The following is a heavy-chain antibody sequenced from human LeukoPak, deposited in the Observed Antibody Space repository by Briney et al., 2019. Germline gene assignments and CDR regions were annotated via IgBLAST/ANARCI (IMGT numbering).Heavy chain of an antibody. D-gene: IGHD5-24*01. CDR3: ARARDGYNYISYYFDY. CDR2: ISGSGDRT. V-gene: IGHV3-23*01. J-gene: IGHJ4*02. Sequence: GSLRLSCAASGFAFSSYGMSWVRQAPGKGLEWVSVISGSGDRTYYADSVKGRFTISRDNSKNTLYLQMNSLRAEDTAVYYCARARDGYNYISYYFDYWGQGTLVTVSS. CDR1: GFAFSSYG.